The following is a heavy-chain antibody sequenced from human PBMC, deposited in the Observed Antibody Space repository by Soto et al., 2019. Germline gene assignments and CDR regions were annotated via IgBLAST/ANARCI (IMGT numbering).Heavy chain of an antibody. J-gene: IGHJ3*02. Sequence: EVQLVQSGAEVKKPGESLKISCKGSGYSFTSYWIGWVRQMPGKGLEWMGIIYPGDSDTRYSPSFQSQVTISADKSISTAYLQWSSLKASDTAMYYCARQGSSWWSKEYAFDIWGQGTMVTVSS. D-gene: IGHD6-13*01. CDR2: IYPGDSDT. CDR1: GYSFTSYW. V-gene: IGHV5-51*01. CDR3: ARQGSSWWSKEYAFDI.